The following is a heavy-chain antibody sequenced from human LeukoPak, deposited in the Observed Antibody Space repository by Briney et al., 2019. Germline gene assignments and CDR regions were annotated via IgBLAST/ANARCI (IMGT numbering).Heavy chain of an antibody. J-gene: IGHJ4*02. CDR3: ARSRGDLSTWVDY. Sequence: SVKVSCKASGGTFSSYAISWVRQAPGQGLEWMGGIIPIFGTANYAQKFQGRVTITADESTNTAYMELSSLRSEDTAVYYCARSRGDLSTWVDYWGQGTLVTVSS. CDR2: IIPIFGTA. CDR1: GGTFSSYA. V-gene: IGHV1-69*01. D-gene: IGHD3-10*01.